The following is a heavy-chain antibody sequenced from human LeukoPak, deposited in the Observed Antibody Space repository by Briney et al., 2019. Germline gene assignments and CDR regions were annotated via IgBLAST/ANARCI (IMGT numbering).Heavy chain of an antibody. CDR1: GFTFSSYG. J-gene: IGHJ3*02. Sequence: GGSLRLTCAASGFTFSSYGMHWVRQAPGKGLEWVAFIRYDGSNKYYADSVKGRFTISRDNSKNTLYLQMNSLRAEDTAVYYCAKEEPGATLAFDIWGQGTMVTVSS. V-gene: IGHV3-30*02. CDR3: AKEEPGATLAFDI. D-gene: IGHD1-26*01. CDR2: IRYDGSNK.